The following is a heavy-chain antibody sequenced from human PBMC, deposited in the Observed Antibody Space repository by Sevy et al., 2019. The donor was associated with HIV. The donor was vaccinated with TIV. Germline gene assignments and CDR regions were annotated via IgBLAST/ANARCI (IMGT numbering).Heavy chain of an antibody. CDR3: ARAYCSGGSCYSLAY. V-gene: IGHV1-18*01. CDR2: ISPHNGDT. Sequence: ASVKVSCKASGYLFTSYRSTWVRQAPGKRLELVGWISPHNGDTNYAQRVQDRVTMITDTCTTTAYMELRSLTSDDSAVYYCARAYCSGGSCYSLAYWGQGTLVTVSS. CDR1: GYLFTSYR. J-gene: IGHJ4*02. D-gene: IGHD2-15*01.